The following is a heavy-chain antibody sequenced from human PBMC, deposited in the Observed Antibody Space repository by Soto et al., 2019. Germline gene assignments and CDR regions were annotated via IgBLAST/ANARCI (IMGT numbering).Heavy chain of an antibody. CDR3: ARAARRRSLVDYYGMEV. V-gene: IGHV3-30-3*01. Sequence: QVQLVESGGGVVQPGRSLRLSCAASGFTFSSYAMHWVRQAPGKGLEWVAVISYDGSNKYYADSVKGRFTISRDNSKKTLYRQLNSLSAEDTAVYYCARAARRRSLVDYYGMEVWGQGTTVTVSS. CDR2: ISYDGSNK. J-gene: IGHJ6*02. CDR1: GFTFSSYA. D-gene: IGHD6-6*01.